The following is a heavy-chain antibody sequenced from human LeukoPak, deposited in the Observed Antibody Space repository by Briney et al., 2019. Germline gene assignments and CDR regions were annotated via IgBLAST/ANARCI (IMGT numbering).Heavy chain of an antibody. CDR1: GGSINSDY. J-gene: IGHJ4*02. CDR3: ARERHGHPFDS. CDR2: IAYNGIP. Sequence: SSETLSLTCTVSGGSINSDYWTWIRQSPGKGLEWIGYIAYNGIPNYNPSLKSRLTISRDTSKNQFSLNLSSVTAADTAVYYCARERHGHPFDSWGQGTLVTVSS. V-gene: IGHV4-59*01.